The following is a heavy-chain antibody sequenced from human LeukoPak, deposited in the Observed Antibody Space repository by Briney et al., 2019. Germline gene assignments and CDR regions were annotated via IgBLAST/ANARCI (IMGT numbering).Heavy chain of an antibody. CDR3: AGKPSLIAAAANFDY. CDR2: IIPIFGTA. D-gene: IGHD6-13*01. V-gene: IGHV1-69*13. Sequence: SVKVSCKASGGTFSSYAISWVRQAPGQGLEWMGGIIPIFGTANYAQKFQGRVTITADESTSAAYMELSSLRSEDTAVYYCAGKPSLIAAAANFDYWGQGTLVTVSS. J-gene: IGHJ4*02. CDR1: GGTFSSYA.